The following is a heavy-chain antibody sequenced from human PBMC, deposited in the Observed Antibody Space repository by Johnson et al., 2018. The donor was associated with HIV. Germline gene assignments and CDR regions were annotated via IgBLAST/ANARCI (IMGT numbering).Heavy chain of an antibody. D-gene: IGHD3-10*01. CDR1: GFTFSSYD. CDR3: AREGGVTMVDGFDI. J-gene: IGHJ3*02. CDR2: ISYDGSNK. V-gene: IGHV3-30*03. Sequence: VQLVESGGGVVQPGRSLRLSCVGSGFTFSSYDMHWVRQAPGKGMDWVALISYDGSNKYYADSVKGRFPISRDNSKSTVYLHMTSLRTEDAAVYYCAREGGVTMVDGFDIWGQGTMVTVSS.